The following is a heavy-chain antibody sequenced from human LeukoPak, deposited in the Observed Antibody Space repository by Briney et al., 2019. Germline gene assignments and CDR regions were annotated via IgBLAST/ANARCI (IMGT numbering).Heavy chain of an antibody. V-gene: IGHV3-7*01. D-gene: IGHD7-27*01. CDR2: IKQDGGDK. Sequence: GDSLRLSCAASGFPFNKYWMTWVRQAPGKGLEWLPNIKQDGGDKHYVNSVKGRFTISRDNAKNSMYLQLNSLRDEDTAIYYCTRENWGPDYWGQGTLVTVSS. CDR1: GFPFNKYW. J-gene: IGHJ4*02. CDR3: TRENWGPDY.